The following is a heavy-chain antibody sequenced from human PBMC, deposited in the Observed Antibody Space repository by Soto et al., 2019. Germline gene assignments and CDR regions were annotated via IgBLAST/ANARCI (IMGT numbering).Heavy chain of an antibody. CDR3: VRPVNFYYYYMDV. CDR1: SVSISSSSDY. V-gene: IGHV4-39*01. Sequence: QPQLQESGPGLVKPSETLSLTCTVSSVSISSSSDYWGWIRQPPGKGLEWIGSIFYSGSTYYNPSLESRVTISIDTSKNQFSLKLSSVTAADTAVYYCVRPVNFYYYYMDVWGKGTTVTVSS. J-gene: IGHJ6*03. CDR2: IFYSGST.